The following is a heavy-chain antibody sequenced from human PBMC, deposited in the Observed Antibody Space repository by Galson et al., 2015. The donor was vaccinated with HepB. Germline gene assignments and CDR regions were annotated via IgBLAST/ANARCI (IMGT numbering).Heavy chain of an antibody. D-gene: IGHD3-16*01. CDR1: GFAFSGYG. Sequence: SLRLSCAASGFAFSGYGMHCVRQAPGKGLEWVGCIWYDGSTQHSADSVKGRFTISRDNSKNILYLQMSSLSAEDTAVYYCAREGRITLTIFDYWGQGSLVTVSS. CDR3: AREGRITLTIFDY. CDR2: IWYDGSTQ. V-gene: IGHV3-33*01. J-gene: IGHJ4*02.